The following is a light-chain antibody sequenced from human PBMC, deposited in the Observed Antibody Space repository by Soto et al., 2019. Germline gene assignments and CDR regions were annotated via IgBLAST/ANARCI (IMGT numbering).Light chain of an antibody. J-gene: IGKJ1*01. CDR3: QQYYTYPSWT. CDR2: KAS. Sequence: DIQMTQSPSTLSASVGDRVTITCRASQSIRGWLAWYQQKPGKAPKFLIYKASSLVSGVPSRFSGSGSGTEFIFTISSLQPDHFATYYCQQYYTYPSWTFGQGTKVEIK. CDR1: QSIRGW. V-gene: IGKV1-5*03.